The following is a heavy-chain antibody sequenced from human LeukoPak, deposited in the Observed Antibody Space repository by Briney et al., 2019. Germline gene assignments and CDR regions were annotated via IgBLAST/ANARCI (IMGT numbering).Heavy chain of an antibody. Sequence: PSETLSLTCTVSGYSISSGYYWGWIRQPPGKGLEWIGSIYHSGSTYYNPSPKSRVTISVDTSKNQFSLKLSSVTAADTAVYYCARDGTPGVLDVLGLNWFDPWGQGTLVTVSS. CDR3: ARDGTPGVLDVLGLNWFDP. V-gene: IGHV4-38-2*02. CDR1: GYSISSGYY. D-gene: IGHD6-13*01. CDR2: IYHSGST. J-gene: IGHJ5*02.